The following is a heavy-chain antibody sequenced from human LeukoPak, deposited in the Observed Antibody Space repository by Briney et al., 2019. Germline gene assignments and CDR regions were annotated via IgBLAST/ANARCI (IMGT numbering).Heavy chain of an antibody. CDR2: INHSGST. D-gene: IGHD1-26*01. CDR3: ARARRSGSYYGY. J-gene: IGHJ4*02. Sequence: PSGTLSLTCAVSGDSISNSNWWIWVRQPPGKGLEWIGEINHSGSTNYNPSLKSRVTISVDTSKNQFSLKLSSVTAVDTAVYYCARARRSGSYYGYWGQGTLVTVSS. V-gene: IGHV4-4*02. CDR1: GDSISNSNW.